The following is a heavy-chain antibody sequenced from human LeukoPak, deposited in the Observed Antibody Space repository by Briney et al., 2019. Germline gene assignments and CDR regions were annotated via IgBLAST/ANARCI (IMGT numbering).Heavy chain of an antibody. D-gene: IGHD3-10*01. Sequence: ASVKVSCKAPGYTFTSYGISWVRQAPGQGLEWMGWISAYNGNTNYAQKLQGRVTMTTDTSTSTAYMELRSLRSDDTAVYYCARGRGTMVRGPLVDCWGQGTLVTVSS. CDR1: GYTFTSYG. CDR3: ARGRGTMVRGPLVDC. V-gene: IGHV1-18*04. J-gene: IGHJ4*02. CDR2: ISAYNGNT.